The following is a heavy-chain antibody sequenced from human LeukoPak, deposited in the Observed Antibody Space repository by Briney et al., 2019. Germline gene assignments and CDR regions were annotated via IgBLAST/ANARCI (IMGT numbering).Heavy chain of an antibody. CDR1: GFTFSSYA. D-gene: IGHD1-26*01. J-gene: IGHJ4*02. V-gene: IGHV3-66*02. Sequence: GGSLRLSCAASGFTFSSYAMSWVRQAPGKGLEWVSVIYSGGSTYYADSVKGRFTISRDNSKNTLYLQMNSLRAEDTAVYYCARGAEDVGATLDYWGQGTLVTASS. CDR3: ARGAEDVGATLDY. CDR2: IYSGGST.